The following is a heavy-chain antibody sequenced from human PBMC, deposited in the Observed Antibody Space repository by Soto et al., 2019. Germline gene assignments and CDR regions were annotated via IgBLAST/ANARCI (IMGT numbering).Heavy chain of an antibody. D-gene: IGHD6-13*01. Sequence: ASVKVSCKASGYTFTGYYMHWVRQAPGQGLEWMGWINPNSGGTNYAQKFQGRVTMTRDTSISTAYMELSRLRSDDTAVYYCARRTKIAAAGYYYYGMDVWGQRTTGTVST. V-gene: IGHV1-2*02. J-gene: IGHJ6*01. CDR2: INPNSGGT. CDR3: ARRTKIAAAGYYYYGMDV. CDR1: GYTFTGYY.